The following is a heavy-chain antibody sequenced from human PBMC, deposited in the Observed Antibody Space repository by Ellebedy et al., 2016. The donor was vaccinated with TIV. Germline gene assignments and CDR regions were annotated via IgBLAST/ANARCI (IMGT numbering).Heavy chain of an antibody. V-gene: IGHV4-59*01. CDR2: IYYSGST. Sequence: MPSETLSLTCTVSGGSISSYYWSWIRQPPGKGLEWIGYIYYSGSTNYNPSLKSRVTISVDTSKNQFSLKLSSVTAADTAVYYCARSNRGPWYYYDAVGALDIWGQGTMVTVSS. CDR3: ARSNRGPWYYYDAVGALDI. D-gene: IGHD3-22*01. CDR1: GGSISSYY. J-gene: IGHJ3*02.